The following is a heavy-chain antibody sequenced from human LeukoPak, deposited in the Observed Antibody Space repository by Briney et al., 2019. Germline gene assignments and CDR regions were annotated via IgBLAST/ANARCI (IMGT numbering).Heavy chain of an antibody. V-gene: IGHV3-20*04. J-gene: IGHJ4*02. CDR3: ARVVRATTVDY. CDR2: LNWNSGST. Sequence: PGGSLRLSCAASGFTFAEYGMSWVRQPPGKGLEWVSGLNWNSGSTGYADSVKGRFTISRDDAKSSLYLQMNSLRAEDTALYYCARVVRATTVDYWGQGTLVTVSS. D-gene: IGHD1-26*01. CDR1: GFTFAEYG.